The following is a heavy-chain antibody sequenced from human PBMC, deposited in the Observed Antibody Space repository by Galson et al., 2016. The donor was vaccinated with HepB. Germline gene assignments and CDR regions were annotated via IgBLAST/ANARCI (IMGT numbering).Heavy chain of an antibody. D-gene: IGHD2-2*01. V-gene: IGHV3-30*03. J-gene: IGHJ6*04. CDR2: ISYDGSNK. CDR3: ATDIVVVPAAQDYYYYYGMDV. CDR1: GFVFTSYS. Sequence: SLRLSCAASGFVFTSYSMNWVRQAPGKGLEWVAVISYDGSNKYYADSVKGRFTISRDNSKNTLYLQMNSLRAEDAAVYYCATDIVVVPAAQDYYYYYGMDVWSKETTLTVSS.